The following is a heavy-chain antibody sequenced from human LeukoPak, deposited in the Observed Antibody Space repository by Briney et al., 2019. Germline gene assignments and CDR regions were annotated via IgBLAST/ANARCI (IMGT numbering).Heavy chain of an antibody. J-gene: IGHJ4*02. Sequence: HPGGSLRLSCAASGFTFSSYGMHWVRQAPGKGLEWVAVRWYDGSNKYYADSVKGRFTISRDNSKNTLYLQMNSLRAEDTAVYYCARDGDSSGYLDYWGQGTLVTVSS. CDR3: ARDGDSSGYLDY. V-gene: IGHV3-33*01. D-gene: IGHD3-22*01. CDR1: GFTFSSYG. CDR2: RWYDGSNK.